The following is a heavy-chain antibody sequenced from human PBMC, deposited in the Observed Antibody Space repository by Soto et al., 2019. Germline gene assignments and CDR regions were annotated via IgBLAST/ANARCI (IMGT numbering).Heavy chain of an antibody. V-gene: IGHV4-31*03. Sequence: PPETLSLTCTVSGVSISSGGYYWSWIRQHPWKGLEWIGSIYYNGTTHYKPSLKSRVSISVDTSKNQLSLRLSSGTAADTAVYYCARTLRPEGHSPNWGQGTLVTVSS. CDR1: GVSISSGGYY. J-gene: IGHJ4*02. CDR3: ARTLRPEGHSPN. CDR2: IYYNGTT.